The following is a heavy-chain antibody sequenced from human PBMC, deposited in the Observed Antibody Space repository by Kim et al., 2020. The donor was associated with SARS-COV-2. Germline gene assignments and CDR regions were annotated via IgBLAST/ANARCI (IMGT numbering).Heavy chain of an antibody. J-gene: IGHJ3*02. CDR3: ARDLWIFPGIAAARGAFDI. CDR2: ISSSSSYI. D-gene: IGHD6-13*01. Sequence: GGSLRLSCAASGFTFSSYSMNWVRQAPGKGLEWVSSISSSSSYIYYADSVKGRFTISRDNAKNSLYLQMNSLRAEDTAVYYCARDLWIFPGIAAARGAFDIWGQGTMVTVSS. CDR1: GFTFSSYS. V-gene: IGHV3-21*01.